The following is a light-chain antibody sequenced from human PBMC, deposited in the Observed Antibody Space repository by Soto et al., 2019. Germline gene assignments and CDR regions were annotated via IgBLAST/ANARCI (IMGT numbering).Light chain of an antibody. J-gene: IGKJ5*01. CDR3: QQYHNWPT. CDR2: GAS. Sequence: EIVLTQSPGTLSLSPGERATLSCRASQSVSSSYLAWYQQKPGQAPRLLIYGASSRATVIPDRFSGSGSGTEFTLTISSLQSEDFAVYYCQQYHNWPTFGQGTRLEIK. V-gene: IGKV3-20*01. CDR1: QSVSSSY.